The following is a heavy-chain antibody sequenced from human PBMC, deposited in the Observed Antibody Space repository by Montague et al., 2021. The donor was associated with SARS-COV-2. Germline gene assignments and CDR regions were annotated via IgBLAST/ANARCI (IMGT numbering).Heavy chain of an antibody. Sequence: SETLSLTCTVSGGSTNNFYWSWIRQPPGKGLEWIGYIYYSGGTDYNPSLKSRVTISMDTSKNQFSLNLTFVTAADTGVYYCARTSLASASCRFDPWGQGTLVTVSS. J-gene: IGHJ5*02. V-gene: IGHV4-59*01. CDR1: GGSTNNFY. CDR2: IYYSGGT. D-gene: IGHD3-16*02. CDR3: ARTSLASASCRFDP.